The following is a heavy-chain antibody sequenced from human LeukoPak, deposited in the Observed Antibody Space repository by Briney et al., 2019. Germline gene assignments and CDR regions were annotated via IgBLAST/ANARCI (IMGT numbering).Heavy chain of an antibody. CDR2: IRYDGSNK. CDR1: GFTFSSYG. Sequence: GGSLRLSCAASGFTFSSYGMHWVRQAPGKGLEWVAFIRYDGSNKYYADSVKGRFTISRDNSKNTLYLQMNSLRAEDTAVYYCASTMATIKYYYYYYMDVWGKGTTVTVSS. J-gene: IGHJ6*03. D-gene: IGHD5-24*01. CDR3: ASTMATIKYYYYYYMDV. V-gene: IGHV3-30*02.